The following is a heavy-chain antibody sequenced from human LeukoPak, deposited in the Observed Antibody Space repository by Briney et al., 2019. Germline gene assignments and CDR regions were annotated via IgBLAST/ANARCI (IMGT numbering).Heavy chain of an antibody. CDR2: IWANGNDK. D-gene: IGHD3-22*01. CDR3: ARDSAYYRFDH. Sequence: GGSLRLSCAASGFTVSTSGMHWVRQAPGKGLEWVADIWANGNDKYYADSVKGRFPVSRDNSNNMAYLHMSNLRAEDTAVYYCARDSAYYRFDHWGQGTLVTVSS. V-gene: IGHV3-33*01. J-gene: IGHJ4*02. CDR1: GFTVSTSG.